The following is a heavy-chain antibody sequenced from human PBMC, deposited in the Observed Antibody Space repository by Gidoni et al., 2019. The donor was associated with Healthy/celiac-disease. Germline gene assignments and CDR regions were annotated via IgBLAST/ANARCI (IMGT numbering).Heavy chain of an antibody. V-gene: IGHV3-66*01. CDR3: AKRGALRTFDY. D-gene: IGHD4-17*01. J-gene: IGHJ4*02. CDR2: IYSGGST. Sequence: EVQLVESGGGLVQPGGSLRLSCPASGFTVSSNYMSWVRQAPGKGLEWVSVIYSGGSTYYADSVKGRFTIYRDNSKNTLYRQMNSLRAEDTAVYYCAKRGALRTFDYWGQGTLVTVSS. CDR1: GFTVSSNY.